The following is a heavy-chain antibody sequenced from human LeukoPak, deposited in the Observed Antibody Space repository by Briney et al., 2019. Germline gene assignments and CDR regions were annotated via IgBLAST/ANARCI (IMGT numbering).Heavy chain of an antibody. CDR2: IIPSDGST. D-gene: IGHD3-10*01. J-gene: IGHJ4*02. Sequence: ASVKVSFKASGYTFTRYYIHWVRQAPGQGLEWMGIIIPSDGSTSYAQKFQGRVTMTRDTSTSTVYMELSSLRSEDTAVYYCARGKVVTMVRGVIITYFDYWGQGTLVTVSS. CDR3: ARGKVVTMVRGVIITYFDY. CDR1: GYTFTRYY. V-gene: IGHV1-46*01.